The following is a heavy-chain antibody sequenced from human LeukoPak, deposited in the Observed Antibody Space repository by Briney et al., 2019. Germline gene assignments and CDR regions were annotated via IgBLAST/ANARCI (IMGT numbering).Heavy chain of an antibody. CDR1: GDIVSSNSAA. CDR2: TYYRSKWYN. Sequence: SQTLSLTCAISGDIVSSNSAAWNWIRQSPSRGLEWLGRTYYRSKWYNDYAVSVKSRITINPDTSKNQFSLQLNSVTPEDTAVYYCARGSRITMVRGVIGNWFDPWGQGTLVTVSS. D-gene: IGHD3-10*01. CDR3: ARGSRITMVRGVIGNWFDP. J-gene: IGHJ5*02. V-gene: IGHV6-1*01.